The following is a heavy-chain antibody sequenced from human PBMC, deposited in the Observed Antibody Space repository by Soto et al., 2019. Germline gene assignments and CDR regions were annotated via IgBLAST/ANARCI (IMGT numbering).Heavy chain of an antibody. J-gene: IGHJ4*02. CDR1: GYTFTGYY. D-gene: IGHD3-10*01. V-gene: IGHV1-2*04. Sequence: ASVKVSCKAPGYTFTGYYMHWVLQAPGQGLEWMGWINPNSGGTNYAQKFQGWVTMTRDTSISTAYMELSRLRSDDTAVYYCARQVLHYGSGSYYPHRPFDYWGQGTLVTVSS. CDR3: ARQVLHYGSGSYYPHRPFDY. CDR2: INPNSGGT.